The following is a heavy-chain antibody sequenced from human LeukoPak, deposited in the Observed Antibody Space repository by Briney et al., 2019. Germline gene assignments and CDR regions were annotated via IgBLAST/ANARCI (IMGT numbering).Heavy chain of an antibody. D-gene: IGHD3-3*01. CDR3: ARDLDFWSGYKDY. Sequence: PGGSLRLSCAASGFTFSSYNLNWVRQAPGKGLEWVSSMTSTSHIYYADSAKGRFTISRDNAKNSLYLQMNSLRAEDTAVYYCARDLDFWSGYKDYWGQGTLVTVSS. CDR1: GFTFSSYN. CDR2: MTSTSHI. V-gene: IGHV3-21*01. J-gene: IGHJ4*02.